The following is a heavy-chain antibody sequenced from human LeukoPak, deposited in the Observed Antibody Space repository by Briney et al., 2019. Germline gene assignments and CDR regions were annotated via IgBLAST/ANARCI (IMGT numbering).Heavy chain of an antibody. CDR2: MNPHSGAP. CDR1: GGTFSSYA. V-gene: IGHV1-2*02. D-gene: IGHD5-12*01. J-gene: IGHJ4*02. Sequence: ASVKVSCKASGGTFSSYAISWVRQAPGQGLEWMGWMNPHSGAPTYAQKFKGRVTMTRDTSSSTDYMELSSLTSDDTAVYYCARKKVEVVATYDYWGQGTLITVSS. CDR3: ARKKVEVVATYDY.